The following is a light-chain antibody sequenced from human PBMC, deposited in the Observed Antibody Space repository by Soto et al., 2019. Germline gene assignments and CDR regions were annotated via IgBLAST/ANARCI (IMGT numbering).Light chain of an antibody. CDR1: SSDVGSYTY. CDR3: SSYTSTSTYA. Sequence: QSALTQPASLSGSPGQSITISCTGTSSDVGSYTYVSWYQQHPGKAPKLMIYDVSNRPSGAPNRFSGSKSGNTASLTISGPQVEDEADYYCSSYTSTSTYAFGTGTKLTVL. V-gene: IGLV2-14*01. J-gene: IGLJ1*01. CDR2: DVS.